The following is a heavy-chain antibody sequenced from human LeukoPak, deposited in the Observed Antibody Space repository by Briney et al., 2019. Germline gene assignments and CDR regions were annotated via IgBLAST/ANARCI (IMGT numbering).Heavy chain of an antibody. V-gene: IGHV3-15*01. CDR1: GFAFSNAW. CDR3: TSYLLRYFDWLPKTNRGYYFDY. D-gene: IGHD3-9*01. J-gene: IGHJ4*02. CDR2: IKSKTDGGTP. Sequence: GGSLRLSCAASGFAFSNAWMSWVRQAPGKGLEWVGRIKSKTDGGTPDYAAPVKGRFTISRDDSKNTLYLRMNSLKTEDTAVYYCTSYLLRYFDWLPKTNRGYYFDYWGQGTLVTVSS.